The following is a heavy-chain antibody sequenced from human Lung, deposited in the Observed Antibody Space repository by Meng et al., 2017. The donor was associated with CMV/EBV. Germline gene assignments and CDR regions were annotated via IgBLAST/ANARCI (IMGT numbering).Heavy chain of an antibody. V-gene: IGHV3-49*04. D-gene: IGHD3-3*01. Sequence: SCTASGFTFGDYAMSXVRQAPGKGLEWVGFIRSKAYGGTTEYAASVKGRFTISRDDSKSIAYLQMNSLKTEDTAVHYCTRAAYYDFWSGYFGSGSYYYYGMDVWXQGTTVTVSS. CDR1: GFTFGDYA. CDR2: IRSKAYGGTT. J-gene: IGHJ6*02. CDR3: TRAAYYDFWSGYFGSGSYYYYGMDV.